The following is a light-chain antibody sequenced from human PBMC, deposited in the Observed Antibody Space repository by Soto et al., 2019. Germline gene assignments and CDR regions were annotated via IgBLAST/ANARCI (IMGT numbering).Light chain of an antibody. CDR2: DAS. CDR3: QQYGSIPWT. J-gene: IGKJ1*01. V-gene: IGKV1-5*01. CDR1: QSISSW. Sequence: DIQMTQSPSTLSASVGDRVTITCRASQSISSWLAWYQQKPGKAPKLLIYDASSLESGVPSRFSGSGSGTEFTLTISRLEPEDFAVYYCQQYGSIPWTFGQGTKVDIK.